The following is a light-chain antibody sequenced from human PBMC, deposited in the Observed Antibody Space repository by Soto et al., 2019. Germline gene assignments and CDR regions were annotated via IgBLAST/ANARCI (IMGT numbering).Light chain of an antibody. J-gene: IGKJ1*01. Sequence: GLTQSSGTLSLSAWERATLSCRASQSVSSSYLAWYQQKPGQAPRLLIYGASSRATGIPDRFSGSGSGTDFTLTISRLEPEDVAVYYCQQYGSSPRTFGQGTKVDIK. CDR2: GAS. V-gene: IGKV3-20*01. CDR1: QSVSSSY. CDR3: QQYGSSPRT.